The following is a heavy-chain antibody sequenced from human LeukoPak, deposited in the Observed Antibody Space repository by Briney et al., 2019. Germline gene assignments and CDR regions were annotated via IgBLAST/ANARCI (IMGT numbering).Heavy chain of an antibody. J-gene: IGHJ4*02. CDR2: VSYDGGTK. CDR3: ARGGTTQEFEY. Sequence: GGSLRLSCAASGFTFSSYGMHWVRQAPGKGLEWVAVVSYDGGTKYYPDSVKGRFTISRDNSKNTLYLQMNSLRPEDTAVYYCARGGTTQEFEYWGQGTLVSVSS. D-gene: IGHD2-15*01. CDR1: GFTFSSYG. V-gene: IGHV3-30*19.